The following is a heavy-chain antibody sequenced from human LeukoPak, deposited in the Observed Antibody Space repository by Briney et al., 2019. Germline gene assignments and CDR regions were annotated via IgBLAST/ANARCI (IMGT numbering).Heavy chain of an antibody. J-gene: IGHJ3*02. CDR2: ISWNSDNI. Sequence: PGGSLRLSCAVSGFTFDDYAMHWVRQVPGKGLEWVSGISWNSDNIGYGDSVKGRFTISRDNAKNSLYLQMNSLRAEDTAVYYCARVQITWSWAFDIWGQGTMVTVSS. CDR1: GFTFDDYA. V-gene: IGHV3-9*01. CDR3: ARVQITWSWAFDI. D-gene: IGHD3-16*01.